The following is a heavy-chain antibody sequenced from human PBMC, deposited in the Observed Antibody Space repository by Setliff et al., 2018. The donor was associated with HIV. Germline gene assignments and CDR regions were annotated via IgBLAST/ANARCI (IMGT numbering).Heavy chain of an antibody. CDR1: GDSITRGSYF. CDR3: ARDATSEGYMDV. J-gene: IGHJ6*03. V-gene: IGHV4-61*09. Sequence: PSETLSLTCTVSGDSITRGSYFWSWIRQPAGKGLEWIGHIYTSGKTHYSPSLKSRITISADTSKNQLSPNLSSVTAADTAMYFCARDATSEGYMDVWGKGTTVTVSS. CDR2: IYTSGKT.